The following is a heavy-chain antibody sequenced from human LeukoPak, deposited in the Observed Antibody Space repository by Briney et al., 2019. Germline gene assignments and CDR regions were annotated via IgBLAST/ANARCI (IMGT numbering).Heavy chain of an antibody. CDR3: AGSSSGWYLNY. D-gene: IGHD6-19*01. J-gene: IGHJ4*02. Sequence: GGSLRLSCSASGFTFSSYAMHWVSQAPGKGLEYVSAISSNGGSTFHADSVKGRFTISRDNSKNTLYLQMSSLRAEDTALYYCAGSSSGWYLNYWGQGTLVTVSS. CDR2: ISSNGGST. V-gene: IGHV3-64D*06. CDR1: GFTFSSYA.